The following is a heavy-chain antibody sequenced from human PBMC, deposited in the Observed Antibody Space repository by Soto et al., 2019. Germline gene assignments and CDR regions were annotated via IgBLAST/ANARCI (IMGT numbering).Heavy chain of an antibody. J-gene: IGHJ6*02. CDR1: GYSFTSYW. Sequence: GESLKISCKGSGYSFTSYWIGWVRQMPGKGLEWMGIIYPGDSDTRYSPSFQGQVTISADKSISTAYLQWSSLKASDTAMYYCARQYCSGGSCYMPYYYYGMDVWGQGTTVTVSS. D-gene: IGHD2-15*01. CDR2: IYPGDSDT. V-gene: IGHV5-51*01. CDR3: ARQYCSGGSCYMPYYYYGMDV.